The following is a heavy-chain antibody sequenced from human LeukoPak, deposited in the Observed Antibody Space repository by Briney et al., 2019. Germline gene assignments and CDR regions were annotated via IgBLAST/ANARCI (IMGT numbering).Heavy chain of an antibody. CDR1: GFTFSTYG. J-gene: IGHJ4*02. D-gene: IGHD3-22*01. V-gene: IGHV3-23*01. CDR2: VTGGGLTT. Sequence: GSLRLSCAASGFTFSTYGMCWGRQAPGKGLEWVSAVTGGGLTTYYADSVKGRFTISRDNSKNTLYLQMNSLRAEDTAVYYCATMKGYFENWGQGTLVTVSS. CDR3: ATMKGYFEN.